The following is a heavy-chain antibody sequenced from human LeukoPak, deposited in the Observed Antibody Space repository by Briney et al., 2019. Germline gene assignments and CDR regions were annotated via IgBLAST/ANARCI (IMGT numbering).Heavy chain of an antibody. V-gene: IGHV4-59*01. CDR3: ARSHYDSNGHAFDI. Sequence: SETLSLTCTVSGGSISTYYWSWIRQSPGKGLEWIGYIYYTGSTNYNPSLKSRVTISVDTSKNQFSLKLNSLTAADTAVYYCARSHYDSNGHAFDIWGQGTMVTVSS. CDR2: IYYTGST. J-gene: IGHJ3*02. CDR1: GGSISTYY. D-gene: IGHD3-22*01.